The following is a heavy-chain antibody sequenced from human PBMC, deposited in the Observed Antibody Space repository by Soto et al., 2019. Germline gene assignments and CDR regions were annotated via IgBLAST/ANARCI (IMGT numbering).Heavy chain of an antibody. Sequence: SETLSLTCAVYGVSFSGYYWSWIRQPPGKGLEWIGEINHSGSTNYNPSLKSRVTISVDTSKNHFSLKLSSVTAADTAVYYCARFRHTGVTPMAEYYFDYWGQGTLVTVSS. CDR1: GVSFSGYY. J-gene: IGHJ4*02. CDR2: INHSGST. D-gene: IGHD3-16*01. V-gene: IGHV4-34*01. CDR3: ARFRHTGVTPMAEYYFDY.